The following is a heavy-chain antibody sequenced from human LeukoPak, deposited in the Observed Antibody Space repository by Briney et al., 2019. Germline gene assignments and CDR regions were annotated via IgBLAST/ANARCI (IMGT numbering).Heavy chain of an antibody. J-gene: IGHJ3*02. V-gene: IGHV3-7*01. CDR3: ARETTYCSGGICHGAFDM. CDR2: IKPDGSEK. Sequence: PGGSLRLSCAASGFTLSSYWMSWGRQVPGKGLEWVANIKPDGSEKYYVDSVKGRFTISRDNAENSLYLQMHSLSPEDTAVYHCARETTYCSGGICHGAFDMWGLGTMVTVSS. D-gene: IGHD2-15*01. CDR1: GFTLSSYW.